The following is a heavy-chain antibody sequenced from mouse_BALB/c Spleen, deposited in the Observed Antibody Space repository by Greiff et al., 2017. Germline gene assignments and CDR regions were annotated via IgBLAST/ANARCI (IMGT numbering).Heavy chain of an antibody. Sequence: QVQLQQSGAELAKPGASVKMSCKASGYTFTSYWMHWVNQRPGQGLEWIGYINPSTGYTEYNQKFKDKATLTADKSSSTAYMQLSSLTSEDSAVYYCARGTYYGSSYKYAMDYWGQGTSVTVSS. V-gene: IGHV1-7*01. D-gene: IGHD1-1*01. CDR2: INPSTGYT. CDR3: ARGTYYGSSYKYAMDY. J-gene: IGHJ4*01. CDR1: GYTFTSYW.